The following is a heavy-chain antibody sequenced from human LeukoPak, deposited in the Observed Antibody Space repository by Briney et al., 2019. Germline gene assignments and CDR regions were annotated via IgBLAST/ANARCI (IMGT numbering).Heavy chain of an antibody. CDR1: GFTFSNAW. Sequence: PGGSLRLSCAASGFTFSNAWMSWVRRAPGKGLEWVGRIKSKTDGGTTDYAAPVKGRFTISRDDPKNTLYLQMNSLKTEDTAVYYCTTELEIYDYVWGSYRYDFDYWGQGTLVTVSS. CDR3: TTELEIYDYVWGSYRYDFDY. J-gene: IGHJ4*02. V-gene: IGHV3-15*01. D-gene: IGHD3-16*02. CDR2: IKSKTDGGTT.